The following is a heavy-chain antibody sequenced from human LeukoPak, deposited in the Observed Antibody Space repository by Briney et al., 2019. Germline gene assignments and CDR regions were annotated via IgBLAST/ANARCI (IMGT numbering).Heavy chain of an antibody. CDR3: ARDYCRTTSCLES. Sequence: GGSLRLSCAASGFTFNSYGMFWVRQAPGKGLEWVAFIWPDGSDKLYGDSVKGRFTISRDNSKNTVYLQMNSLRAEDTAVYYCARDYCRTTSCLESWGQGTLVTVSS. CDR1: GFTFNSYG. CDR2: IWPDGSDK. V-gene: IGHV3-33*01. J-gene: IGHJ4*02. D-gene: IGHD2-2*01.